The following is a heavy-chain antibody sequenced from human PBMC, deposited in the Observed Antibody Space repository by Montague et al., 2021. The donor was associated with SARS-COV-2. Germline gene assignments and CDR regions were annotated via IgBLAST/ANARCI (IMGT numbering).Heavy chain of an antibody. CDR3: ARRIDYYGIDV. J-gene: IGHJ6*02. CDR2: IGTSGNT. D-gene: IGHD1-26*01. CDR1: GGSISSGSHY. V-gene: IGHV4-61*02. Sequence: TLSLTCTVSGGSISSGSHYWSWIRQPAGKGLEWIGRIGTSGNTKYISSLKSRVTISVDTSKNQFSLKLSSVTAADTAVYYCARRIDYYGIDVWGQGTTVTVSS.